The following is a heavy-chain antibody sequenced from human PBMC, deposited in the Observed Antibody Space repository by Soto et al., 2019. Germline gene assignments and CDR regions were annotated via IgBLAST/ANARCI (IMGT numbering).Heavy chain of an antibody. CDR3: ARVNDPDEY. V-gene: IGHV3-74*01. D-gene: IGHD1-1*01. Sequence: EVHLVESGGGLVQPGGTLRLSCAASGFAFSRYCMHWVRKAPGGGLMWVSRINDLASRIHYADSVKGRLTVSRANAKNTVYLQMDSVRAEDTALYYCARVNDPDEYWGQGARVIVSS. J-gene: IGHJ4*02. CDR1: GFAFSRYC. CDR2: INDLASRI.